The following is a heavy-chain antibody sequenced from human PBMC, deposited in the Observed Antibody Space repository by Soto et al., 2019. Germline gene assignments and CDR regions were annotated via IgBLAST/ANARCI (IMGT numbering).Heavy chain of an antibody. CDR3: ARGEMDTAMVYYYYMDV. V-gene: IGHV1-8*01. CDR1: GYSFTSYD. CDR2: MNPNSGNT. Sequence: ASVKVSCKASGYSFTSYDINWARQATGQGLEWMGWMNPNSGNTGYAQKFQGRVTMTRNTSISTAYMELSSLRSEDTAVYYCARGEMDTAMVYYYYMDVWGKGTTVTVSS. J-gene: IGHJ6*03. D-gene: IGHD5-18*01.